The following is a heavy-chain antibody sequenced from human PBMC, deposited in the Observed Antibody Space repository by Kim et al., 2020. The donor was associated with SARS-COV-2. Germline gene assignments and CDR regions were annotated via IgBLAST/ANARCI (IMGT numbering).Heavy chain of an antibody. V-gene: IGHV4-39*01. D-gene: IGHD3-10*01. CDR1: GGSISSSSYY. CDR2: IYYSGST. Sequence: SETLSLTCTVSGGSISSSSYYWGWIRQPPGKGLEWIGSIYYSGSTYYNPSLKSRVTISVDTSKNQFSLKLSSVTAADTAVYYCARHRIRTMVRGSPPPETNWFDPWGQGTLVTVSS. J-gene: IGHJ5*02. CDR3: ARHRIRTMVRGSPPPETNWFDP.